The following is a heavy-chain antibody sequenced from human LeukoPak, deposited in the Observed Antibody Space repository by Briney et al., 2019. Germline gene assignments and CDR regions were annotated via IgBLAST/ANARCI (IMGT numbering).Heavy chain of an antibody. CDR1: GFTFSSYW. Sequence: GGALRLSCAASGFTFSSYWMSWVRQAPGKGLEWVANIKQEGSEKYYVDSVKGRFTISRDNAKNSLSLQMNSLRAEDTAVYYCARERLLGYCSSTSCYQSSYYYHMDVWGKGTTVTVSS. CDR3: ARERLLGYCSSTSCYQSSYYYHMDV. CDR2: IKQEGSEK. V-gene: IGHV3-7*01. J-gene: IGHJ6*03. D-gene: IGHD2-2*01.